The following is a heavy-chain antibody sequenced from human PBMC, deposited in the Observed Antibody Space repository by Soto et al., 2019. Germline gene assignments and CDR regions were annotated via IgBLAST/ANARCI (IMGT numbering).Heavy chain of an antibody. CDR2: IIPILGIA. CDR1: GGTFSSYT. V-gene: IGHV1-69*02. D-gene: IGHD6-19*01. CDR3: AEARYSSGWINAFDI. Sequence: QVQLVQSGAEVKKPGSSVKVSCKASGGTFSSYTISWVRQAPGQRLEWMGRIIPILGIANYAQKFQGRVTITADKSTSTAYMELSSLRSEDTAVYYCAEARYSSGWINAFDIWGQGTMVTVSS. J-gene: IGHJ3*02.